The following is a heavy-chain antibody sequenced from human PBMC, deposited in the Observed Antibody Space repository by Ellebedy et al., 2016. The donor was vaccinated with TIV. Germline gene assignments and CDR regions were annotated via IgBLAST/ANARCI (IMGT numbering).Heavy chain of an antibody. CDR3: ARSYDFRSTFEY. J-gene: IGHJ4*02. D-gene: IGHD3-3*01. CDR1: GYHFTNFD. V-gene: IGHV1-18*01. CDR2: SSAYNGDT. Sequence: ASVKVSCXASGYHFTNFDISWVRQAPGQGLEWMGWSSAYNGDTNYAQKLQGRVTMTTDTSTSTAYMELRSLTSDDTAVYYCARSYDFRSTFEYWGQGTLVTVSS.